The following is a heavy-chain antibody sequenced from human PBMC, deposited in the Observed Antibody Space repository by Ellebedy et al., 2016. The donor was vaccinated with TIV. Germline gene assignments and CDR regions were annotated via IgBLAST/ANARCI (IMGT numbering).Heavy chain of an antibody. V-gene: IGHV3-11*01. CDR1: GFTFSGYY. CDR3: ARLGVIAAAGVGDY. Sequence: GESLKISCAASGFTFSGYYMSWFRQTPGKEPEWVSYISYSGDVMYYADSVKGRFTTSRDNAGNSLYLQMNSLRDEDTAVYYCARLGVIAAAGVGDYWGQGTLVIVSS. J-gene: IGHJ4*02. CDR2: ISYSGDVM. D-gene: IGHD6-13*01.